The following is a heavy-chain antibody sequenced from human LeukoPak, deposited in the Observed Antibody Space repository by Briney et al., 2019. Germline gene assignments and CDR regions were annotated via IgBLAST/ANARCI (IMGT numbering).Heavy chain of an antibody. D-gene: IGHD1-26*01. CDR1: GYTFTGYY. CDR3: ATDLALVRATLIDA. Sequence: ASVKVSCKASGYTFTGYYMHWVRQAPGQGLEWMGWINPNSGGTNYAQKFQGRVTMTRDTSISTAYMELSRLRSDDTAVYYCATDLALVRATLIDAWGQGTLVTVSS. CDR2: INPNSGGT. V-gene: IGHV1-2*02. J-gene: IGHJ5*02.